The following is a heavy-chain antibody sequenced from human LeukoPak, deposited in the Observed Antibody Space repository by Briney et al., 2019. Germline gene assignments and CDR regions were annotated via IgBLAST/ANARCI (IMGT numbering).Heavy chain of an antibody. CDR3: ARDPWTPYCGGDCYGG. Sequence: KSGGSLRLSCAASGFTFSSYWMHWVRQAPGKGLEWVSSISSSSSYIYYADSVKGRFTISRDNAKNSLYLQMNSLRAEDTAVYYCARDPWTPYCGGDCYGGWGQGTLVTVSS. D-gene: IGHD2-21*02. CDR1: GFTFSSYW. CDR2: ISSSSSYI. V-gene: IGHV3-21*01. J-gene: IGHJ4*02.